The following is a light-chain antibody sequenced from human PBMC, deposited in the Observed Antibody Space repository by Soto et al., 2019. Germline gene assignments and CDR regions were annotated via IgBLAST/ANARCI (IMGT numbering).Light chain of an antibody. CDR1: ESIGDY. J-gene: IGKJ1*01. Sequence: IVLTQSPGALSLSPGDRATLSSWASESIGDYLAWYQQRPGQAPRLLIYAASRRAAGTPHRFSGGGSGTDFTLTISRLEPEDFAVYYCQQYGGQGTFGQGTKVDIK. CDR3: QQYGGQGT. CDR2: AAS. V-gene: IGKV3-20*01.